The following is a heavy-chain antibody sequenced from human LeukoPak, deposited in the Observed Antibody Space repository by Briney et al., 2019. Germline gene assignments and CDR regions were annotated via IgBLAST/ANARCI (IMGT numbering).Heavy chain of an antibody. CDR1: GGPISSSSYC. CDR3: ARDDSSSWYTYFDY. Sequence: SETLSLTCTVSGGPISSSSYCWGWIRQPPGKGLEWIGSIYYSGSTYYNPSLKSRVTISVDTSKNQFSLKLSSVTAADTAVYYCARDDSSSWYTYFDYWGQGTLVTVSS. CDR2: IYYSGST. D-gene: IGHD6-13*01. V-gene: IGHV4-39*01. J-gene: IGHJ4*02.